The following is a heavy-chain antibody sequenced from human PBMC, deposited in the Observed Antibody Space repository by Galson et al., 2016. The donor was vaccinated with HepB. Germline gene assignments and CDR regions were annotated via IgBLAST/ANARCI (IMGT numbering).Heavy chain of an antibody. V-gene: IGHV4-4*02. Sequence: SETLSLTCAVSGGSIDTTNWWSWVRQPPGKGLEWIGDILHNGSANYNPSLKSRVTISVDRSKSQFSLKLSSVTAADTAIYYCARRYIELAYYYYYAMDVWGHGTAVIVSS. D-gene: IGHD2-8*02. CDR1: GGSIDTTNW. CDR3: ARRYIELAYYYYYAMDV. J-gene: IGHJ6*02. CDR2: ILHNGSA.